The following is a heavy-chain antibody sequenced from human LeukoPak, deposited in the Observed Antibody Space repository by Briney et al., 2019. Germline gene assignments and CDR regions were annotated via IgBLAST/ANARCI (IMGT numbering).Heavy chain of an antibody. CDR3: ARGAVQNSYGYGVSFDY. Sequence: SETLSLTCAVSGGSISSSNWWSWVRQPPGKGLEWIGEIYHSGSTNYNPSLKSRVTISVDKSKNQFSLKLSSVTAADTAVYYCARGAVQNSYGYGVSFDYWGQGTLVTVSS. J-gene: IGHJ4*02. CDR1: GGSISSSNW. D-gene: IGHD5-18*01. CDR2: IYHSGST. V-gene: IGHV4-4*02.